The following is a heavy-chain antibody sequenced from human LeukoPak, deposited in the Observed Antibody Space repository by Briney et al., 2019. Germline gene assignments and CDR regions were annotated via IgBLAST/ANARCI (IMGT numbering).Heavy chain of an antibody. D-gene: IGHD1-26*01. V-gene: IGHV4-39*01. Sequence: SETLSLTCTLSGGSISSSGYYWGWIRQPPGKGLEWIASIYYSGSTYYNPSLKSRVTISVDTSKNQLSLKLSSLTAADTAVYYCARHEYSGSYYGLSWFDPWGQGTLVTVSS. CDR3: ARHEYSGSYYGLSWFDP. J-gene: IGHJ5*02. CDR2: IYYSGST. CDR1: GGSISSSGYY.